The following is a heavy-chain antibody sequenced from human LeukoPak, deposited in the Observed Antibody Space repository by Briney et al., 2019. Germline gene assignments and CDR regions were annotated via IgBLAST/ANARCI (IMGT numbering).Heavy chain of an antibody. CDR1: GFFFSNSG. J-gene: IGHJ4*02. D-gene: IGHD2-15*01. Sequence: PGGSLRLSCAASGFFFSNSGMHWVRQAPGKRPEWVAILPYDGNNEYYADSVKGRFTASRDNSENTLYLQMNSLRSEDTAVYYCAKDGLYCTGGSCYNLLNSWGQGTLVIVSS. CDR2: LPYDGNNE. CDR3: AKDGLYCTGGSCYNLLNS. V-gene: IGHV3-30*18.